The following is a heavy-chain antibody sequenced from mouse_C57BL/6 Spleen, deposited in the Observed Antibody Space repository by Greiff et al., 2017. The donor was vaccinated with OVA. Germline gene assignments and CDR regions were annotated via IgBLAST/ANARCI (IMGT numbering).Heavy chain of an antibody. Sequence: VQLQESGPGLVAPSQSLSITCTVSGFSLTSYGVDWVRQSPGKGLEWLGVIWGVGSTNYNSALKSRLSISKDNSKSQVFLKMNSLQTDDTAMYYCALPAGPLGRPYWGQGTLVTVSA. CDR1: GFSLTSYG. CDR2: IWGVGST. CDR3: ALPAGPLGRPY. D-gene: IGHD4-1*01. J-gene: IGHJ3*01. V-gene: IGHV2-6*01.